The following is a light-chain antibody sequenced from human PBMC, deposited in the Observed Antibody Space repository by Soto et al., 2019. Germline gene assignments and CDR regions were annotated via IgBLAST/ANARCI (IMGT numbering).Light chain of an antibody. J-gene: IGKJ1*01. CDR1: QGIRGD. CDR3: IQDFIGPLT. Sequence: AIQMTQSPSSLSASLGDRVTITCRASQGIRGDLGWYQQKPGKAPKLLISATSTLQSGVPSRFSGRGSGTNFTLTITSLQPEDFATYYCIQDFIGPLTVGQGTKVEL. V-gene: IGKV1-6*01. CDR2: ATS.